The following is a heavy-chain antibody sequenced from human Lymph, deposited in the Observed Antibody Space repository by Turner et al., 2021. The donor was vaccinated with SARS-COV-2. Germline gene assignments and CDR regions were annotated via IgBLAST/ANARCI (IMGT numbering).Heavy chain of an antibody. Sequence: QVQLVESGGGVVQPGRSLRLSCAASGFTFRSYGMHWVRQAPGKGLEWVAVISYDGSNKYYADSVKGRFTISRDNSKNTLFLQMNSLRAEDTAVYYWAKMGGVYCSGGNCYSGRLDYWGQGTLVTVSS. V-gene: IGHV3-30*18. D-gene: IGHD2-15*01. CDR3: AKMGGVYCSGGNCYSGRLDY. CDR1: GFTFRSYG. CDR2: ISYDGSNK. J-gene: IGHJ4*02.